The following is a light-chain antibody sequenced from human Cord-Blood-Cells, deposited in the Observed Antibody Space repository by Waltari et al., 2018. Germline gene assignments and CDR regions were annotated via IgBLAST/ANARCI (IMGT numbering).Light chain of an antibody. CDR1: QSVSSSY. CDR3: QQYGSSPLT. Sequence: EIVLTQSPGTLSLSPGERATLSCRPSQSVSSSYLAWYQQKPGQAPRLHIYGASSRATGIPDRFSGSGSGTDFTLTISRLEPEDFAVYYCQQYGSSPLTFGQGTKVEIK. V-gene: IGKV3-20*01. CDR2: GAS. J-gene: IGKJ1*01.